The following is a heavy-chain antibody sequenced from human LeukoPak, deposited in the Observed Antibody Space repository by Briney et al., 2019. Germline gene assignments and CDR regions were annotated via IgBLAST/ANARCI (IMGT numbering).Heavy chain of an antibody. V-gene: IGHV3-30*02. J-gene: IGHJ4*02. Sequence: SGGSLRLSCAASGFTFSSYGMHWVRQAPGKGLEWVAFIRHDGSNKYYADSVKGRFTISRDNSKNTLYLQMNSLRTEDTAMYYCAKGVTIFGVVIMGYFDYWGQGTLVTVSS. CDR3: AKGVTIFGVVIMGYFDY. CDR1: GFTFSSYG. D-gene: IGHD3-3*01. CDR2: IRHDGSNK.